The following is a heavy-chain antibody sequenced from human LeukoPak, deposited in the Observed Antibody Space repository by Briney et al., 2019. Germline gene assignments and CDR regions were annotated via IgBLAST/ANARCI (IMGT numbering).Heavy chain of an antibody. D-gene: IGHD3-16*01. Sequence: PSETLSLTCTVSGGSISSSSYYWGWIRQPPGKGLEWIGSVYYSGSTYYNPSLKSRVTISVDTSKNQFSLKLGSVTAADTAVYYCTRGAGWLIDYWGQGILVTVSS. CDR1: GGSISSSSYY. J-gene: IGHJ4*02. V-gene: IGHV4-39*07. CDR2: VYYSGST. CDR3: TRGAGWLIDY.